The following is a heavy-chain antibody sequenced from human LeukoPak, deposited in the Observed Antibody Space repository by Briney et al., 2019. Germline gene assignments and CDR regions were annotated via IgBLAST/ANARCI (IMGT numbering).Heavy chain of an antibody. CDR3: ARDQYDTWSRRGNFDS. V-gene: IGHV3-7*03. CDR1: VFTFGKCW. Sequence: PGGSLRLSCVASVFTFGKCWMSWVRQAAGKGVEWVANIKLDGSEKNYVDSVKGRFTISRDNTKNSLYLPMNRLRAEDTAVFYCARDQYDTWSRRGNFDSWGQGTLVIVSS. J-gene: IGHJ4*02. CDR2: IKLDGSEK. D-gene: IGHD3-3*01.